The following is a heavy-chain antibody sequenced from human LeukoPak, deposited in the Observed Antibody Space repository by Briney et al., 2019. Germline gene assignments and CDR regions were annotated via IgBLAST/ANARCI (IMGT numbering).Heavy chain of an antibody. CDR1: GGSISSYY. CDR3: ARVVGSSSWRYFDY. CDR2: IYYSGST. Sequence: SETLSLTCTVSGGSISSYYWSWIRQPPGKGLEWIGYIYYSGSTNYNPSLKSRVTISVDTSKNQFSLKLSSVTAADTAVYYCARVVGSSSWRYFDYWGQGTLVTVSS. J-gene: IGHJ4*02. V-gene: IGHV4-59*01. D-gene: IGHD6-13*01.